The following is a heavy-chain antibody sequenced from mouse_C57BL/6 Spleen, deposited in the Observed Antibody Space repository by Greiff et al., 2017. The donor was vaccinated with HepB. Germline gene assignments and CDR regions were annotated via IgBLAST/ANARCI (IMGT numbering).Heavy chain of an antibody. Sequence: EVKLLESGPGLVKPSQSLSLTCSVTGYSITSGYYWNWIRQFPGNKLEWMGYISYDGSNNYNPSLKNRISITRDTSKNQFFLKLNSVTTEDTATYYCARDLAHYYGSSYRYFDVWGTGTTVTVSS. CDR1: GYSITSGYY. CDR2: ISYDGSN. V-gene: IGHV3-6*01. J-gene: IGHJ1*03. D-gene: IGHD1-1*01. CDR3: ARDLAHYYGSSYRYFDV.